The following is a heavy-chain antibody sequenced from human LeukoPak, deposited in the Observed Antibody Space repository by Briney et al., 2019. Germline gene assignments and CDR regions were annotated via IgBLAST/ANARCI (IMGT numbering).Heavy chain of an antibody. CDR2: IWDDGTNI. CDR3: ARDAGGAFGNYVNYFDY. CDR1: GLILSSYG. J-gene: IGHJ4*02. Sequence: PGGSLRLSCAASGLILSSYGIHWVRQAPGKGLGGGAVIWDDGTNIYYGDSVKGRFSISRDNSKNTVYLQMDSLRAEDTAVYYCARDAGGAFGNYVNYFDYWGQGTLVTVSS. D-gene: IGHD4-11*01. V-gene: IGHV3-33*01.